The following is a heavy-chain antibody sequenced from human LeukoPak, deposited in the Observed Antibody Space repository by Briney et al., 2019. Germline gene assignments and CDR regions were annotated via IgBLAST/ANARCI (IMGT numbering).Heavy chain of an antibody. V-gene: IGHV4-39*01. CDR3: ARRAYYDSSGYNN. J-gene: IGHJ4*02. D-gene: IGHD3-22*01. CDR2: IYYSGST. CDR1: GGSISSSSYY. Sequence: SETLSLTCTVSGGSISSSSYYWGWIRQPPGKGLEWIGSIYYSGSTYYNPSLKSRVTISVDTSKNQFSLKLSSVTAADTAVYYCARRAYYDSSGYNNWGQGTLVTVSS.